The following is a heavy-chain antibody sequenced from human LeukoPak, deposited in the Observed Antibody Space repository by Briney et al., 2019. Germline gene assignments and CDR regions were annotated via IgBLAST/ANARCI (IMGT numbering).Heavy chain of an antibody. J-gene: IGHJ4*02. Sequence: SETLSLTCTVSDGSVSSVGYYWGWIRQPPGKGLEWIGSIYYSGTTYYNPSLASRVTIFVDTSKNQFSLRLSSVTAADTAVYYCARRDQAIDYWAREPWSPSPQ. CDR1: DGSVSSVGYY. CDR2: IYYSGTT. V-gene: IGHV4-39*01. CDR3: ARRDQAIDY. D-gene: IGHD5-24*01.